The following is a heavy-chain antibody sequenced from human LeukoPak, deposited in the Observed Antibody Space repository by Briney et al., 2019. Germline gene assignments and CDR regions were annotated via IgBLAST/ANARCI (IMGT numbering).Heavy chain of an antibody. D-gene: IGHD6-13*01. CDR1: GFTFSSYG. V-gene: IGHV3-33*08. Sequence: PGGSLRLSCAASGFTFSSYGMHWVRQAPGKGLEWVTILWYDGNNKYYADSVKGRFTISRDTSKNTVYLQMNSLRPEDTAVYYCARDPKGIAAAEGYWGQGTLVTVSS. CDR2: LWYDGNNK. CDR3: ARDPKGIAAAEGY. J-gene: IGHJ4*02.